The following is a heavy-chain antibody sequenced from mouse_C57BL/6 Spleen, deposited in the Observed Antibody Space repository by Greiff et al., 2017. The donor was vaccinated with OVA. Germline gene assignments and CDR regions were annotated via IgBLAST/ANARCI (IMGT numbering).Heavy chain of an antibody. CDR2: IRLKSDNYAT. CDR1: GFTFSNYW. V-gene: IGHV6-3*01. D-gene: IGHD4-1*02. CDR3: TATGPLFDY. Sequence: EVKLVESGGGLVQPGGSMKLSCVASGFTFSNYWMNWVRQSPEKGLEWVAQIRLKSDNYATHYAESVKGRFTISRDDSKSSVYLQMNNLRAEDTGIYYCTATGPLFDYWGQGTTLTVSS. J-gene: IGHJ2*01.